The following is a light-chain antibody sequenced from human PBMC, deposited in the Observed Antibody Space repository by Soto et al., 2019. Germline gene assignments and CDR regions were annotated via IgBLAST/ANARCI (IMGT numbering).Light chain of an antibody. Sequence: QSVLTQPPSASGTPGQRVTISCSGSSSNIGRNTVNWYQQFPGTAPNLLIYNNNERPSGVPDRLSGSKSGTSASLAISGLRSEDEADYYCVAWDASLNGRVFGGGTKLTVL. V-gene: IGLV1-44*01. CDR1: SSNIGRNT. CDR2: NNN. J-gene: IGLJ3*02. CDR3: VAWDASLNGRV.